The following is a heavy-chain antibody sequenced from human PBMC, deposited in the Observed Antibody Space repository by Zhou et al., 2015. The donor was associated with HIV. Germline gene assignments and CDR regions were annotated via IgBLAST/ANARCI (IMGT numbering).Heavy chain of an antibody. CDR3: VAARPDSDY. Sequence: EVQLVESGGGLVQPGGSLRLSCTPSGLSFSDLWLHWVRQDPGKGLIWVSRINSDGSSTSYADSVKGRFTISRDDAKNTLSLQMYNLRAEDTGVYYCVAARPDSDYWGQGTLVTVAS. D-gene: IGHD6-6*01. V-gene: IGHV3-74*01. CDR2: INSDGSST. CDR1: GLSFSDLW. J-gene: IGHJ4*02.